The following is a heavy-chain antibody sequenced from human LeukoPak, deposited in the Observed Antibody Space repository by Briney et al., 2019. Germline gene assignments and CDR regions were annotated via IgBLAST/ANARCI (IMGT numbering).Heavy chain of an antibody. CDR2: ISSNGGST. V-gene: IGHV3-64*01. D-gene: IGHD3-22*01. CDR1: GFTFSNYA. J-gene: IGHJ6*02. CDR3: ARGYYDSSGYYVGYYYYGMDV. Sequence: GGSLRLSCAASGFTFSNYALHWVRQAPGKGLEYVSAISSNGGSTYYANSVKGRFTISRDNSKNTLYLQMGSLRAEDMAVYYCARGYYDSSGYYVGYYYYGMDVWGQGTTVTVSS.